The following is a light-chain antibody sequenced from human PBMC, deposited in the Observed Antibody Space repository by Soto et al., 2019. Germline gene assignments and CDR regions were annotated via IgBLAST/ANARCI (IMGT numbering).Light chain of an antibody. V-gene: IGKV3-20*01. CDR3: QQYHNSPRT. Sequence: EIVLTQSPGILSLSPGERATLSCRASQSVGGSSLAWYQQRPGQAPRLLIYDTSNRATGIPDRFSGSGSGTDFTLTISRLEPEDFAVYYCQQYHNSPRTFGQGTKVDIK. CDR2: DTS. J-gene: IGKJ1*01. CDR1: QSVGGSS.